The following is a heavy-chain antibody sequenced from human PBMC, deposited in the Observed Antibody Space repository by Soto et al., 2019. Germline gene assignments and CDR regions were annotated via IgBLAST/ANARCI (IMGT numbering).Heavy chain of an antibody. Sequence: EVQLVESGGGLVQPGRSLRLSCAASGFTFDDYAMHWVRQAPGKGLEWVSGISWNSGSIGYADSVKGRFTISRDNARXSLYLQMNSLRAEDTALYYCAKGRVGASSYDAFDIWGQGTMVTVSS. D-gene: IGHD1-26*01. CDR3: AKGRVGASSYDAFDI. V-gene: IGHV3-9*01. CDR2: ISWNSGSI. J-gene: IGHJ3*02. CDR1: GFTFDDYA.